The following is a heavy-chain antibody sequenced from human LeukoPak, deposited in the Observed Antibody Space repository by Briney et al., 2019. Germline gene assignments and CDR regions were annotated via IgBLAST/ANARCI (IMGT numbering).Heavy chain of an antibody. CDR1: GGSISSSSYY. J-gene: IGHJ4*02. V-gene: IGHV4-39*01. CDR2: IYYSGST. CDR3: ARPALTDSSSSFDY. Sequence: SETLSLTCTVSGGSISSSSYYWGWIRQPPGKGLEWIGSIYYSGSTYYNPSLKSRVTISVDTSKNQFSLKRSSVTAADTAVYYCARPALTDSSSSFDYWGQGTLVTVSS. D-gene: IGHD6-6*01.